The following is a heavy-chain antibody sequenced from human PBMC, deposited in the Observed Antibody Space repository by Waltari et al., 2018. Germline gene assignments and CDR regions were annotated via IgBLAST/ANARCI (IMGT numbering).Heavy chain of an antibody. D-gene: IGHD2-2*01. CDR2: IYSGGST. Sequence: EVQLVETGGGLIQPGGSLRLSCAASGFTVSSTYMSWVRQAPGKGLEWVSVIYSGGSTYYADSLKGRFTISRDNSKNTLYLQMNSLRAEDTAVYYCAKSPPPYQADAFDIWGQGTMVTVSS. CDR1: GFTVSSTY. V-gene: IGHV3-53*02. J-gene: IGHJ3*02. CDR3: AKSPPPYQADAFDI.